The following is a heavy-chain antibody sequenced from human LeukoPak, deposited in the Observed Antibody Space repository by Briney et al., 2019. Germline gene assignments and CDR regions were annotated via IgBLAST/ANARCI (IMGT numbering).Heavy chain of an antibody. CDR1: GFAFGNTV. Sequence: PGGSLRLSCAASGFAFGNTVMSWVRQTPGTGLEWVSSISRGGDMTFYADSVRGRFTVSRDNSINTLYLQMNSLRAEDTAVYFCAKIGVIANWYFDIWGRGTLVTVSS. CDR2: ISRGGDMT. CDR3: AKIGVIANWYFDI. J-gene: IGHJ2*01. V-gene: IGHV3-23*01. D-gene: IGHD2-21*01.